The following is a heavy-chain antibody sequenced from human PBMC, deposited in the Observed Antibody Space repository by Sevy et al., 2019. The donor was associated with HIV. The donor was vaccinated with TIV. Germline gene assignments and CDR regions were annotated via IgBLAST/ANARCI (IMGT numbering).Heavy chain of an antibody. Sequence: GGSLRLSCAASGFTFSNYGMHWVRQAPGKGLEWVAVKWNDGSNKYYADSVKGRFTISRDNSKNTLYLQMNSLRVEDTAVYFCARGSDFNDRSAKRDFDYWGQGTLVTVSS. D-gene: IGHD3-22*01. CDR2: KWNDGSNK. V-gene: IGHV3-33*01. CDR3: ARGSDFNDRSAKRDFDY. CDR1: GFTFSNYG. J-gene: IGHJ4*02.